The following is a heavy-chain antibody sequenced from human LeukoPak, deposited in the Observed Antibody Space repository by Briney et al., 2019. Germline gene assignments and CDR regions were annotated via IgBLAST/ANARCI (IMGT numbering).Heavy chain of an antibody. V-gene: IGHV4-39*07. CDR1: GGSISSSSYY. CDR2: IYYSGST. D-gene: IGHD4-17*01. Sequence: SETLSLTCTVSGGSISSSSYYWGWIRQPPGKGLEWIGSIYYSGSTYYNPSLRSRVTILVDTSKNQFSLKLSSVTAADTAVYYCARDLVSYGDYVLDYWGQGTLVTVSS. J-gene: IGHJ4*02. CDR3: ARDLVSYGDYVLDY.